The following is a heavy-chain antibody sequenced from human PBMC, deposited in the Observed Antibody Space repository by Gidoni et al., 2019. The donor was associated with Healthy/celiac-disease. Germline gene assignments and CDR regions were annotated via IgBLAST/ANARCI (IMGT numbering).Heavy chain of an antibody. V-gene: IGHV1-18*01. D-gene: IGHD3-3*01. CDR1: GYTFTSYC. J-gene: IGHJ6*02. CDR3: ARDQYDFWSGYQNRYYYGMDV. CDR2: ISAYNGNT. Sequence: QVQLVQSGAEVKKPGASVKVSCKASGYTFTSYCISSVRQAPGHGLECMGWISAYNGNTNDAQKLQGRVTMTTDTSTSTAYMELRSLRSDDTAVYYCARDQYDFWSGYQNRYYYGMDVWGQGTTVTVSS.